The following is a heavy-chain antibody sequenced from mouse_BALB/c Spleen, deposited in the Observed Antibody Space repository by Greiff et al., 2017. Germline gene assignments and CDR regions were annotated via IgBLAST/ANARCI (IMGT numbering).Heavy chain of an antibody. V-gene: IGHV2-9*02. CDR3: ASDRYDGGFAY. D-gene: IGHD2-14*01. CDR1: GFSLTSYG. Sequence: VKLMESGPGLVAPSQSLSITCTVSGFSLTSYGVHWVRQPPGKGLEWLGVIWAGGSTNYNSALMSRLSISKDNSKSQVFLKMNSLQTDDTAMYYCASDRYDGGFAYWGQGTLVTVSA. CDR2: IWAGGST. J-gene: IGHJ3*01.